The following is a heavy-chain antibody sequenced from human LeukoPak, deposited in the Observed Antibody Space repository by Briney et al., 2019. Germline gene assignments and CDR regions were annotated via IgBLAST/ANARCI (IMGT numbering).Heavy chain of an antibody. CDR2: RSAYNGNT. CDR1: GYTFTNYG. J-gene: IGHJ4*02. V-gene: IGHV1-18*01. D-gene: IGHD3-10*01. Sequence: ASVKISCKAPGYTFTNYGITWVRQAPGQGLEWMGWRSAYNGNTKYAQTLQGRVTMTTDTSTSTAYMELSSLRSEDTAVYYCAVEGFGESLPKYWGQGTLVTVSS. CDR3: AVEGFGESLPKY.